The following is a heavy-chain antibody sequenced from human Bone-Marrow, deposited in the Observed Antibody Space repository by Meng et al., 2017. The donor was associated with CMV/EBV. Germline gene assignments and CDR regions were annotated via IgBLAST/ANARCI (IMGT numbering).Heavy chain of an antibody. CDR2: ISSSSSYI. CDR1: GFTFSSYS. D-gene: IGHD2/OR15-2a*01. Sequence: GESLKISCAASGFTFSSYSMNWVRQAPGKGLEWVSSISSSSSYIYYADSVKGRFTISRDNAKNSLYLQMNSLRAEDTAVYYCADSNRGLYYYGMEVWGQGTTVTVSS. V-gene: IGHV3-21*01. CDR3: ADSNRGLYYYGMEV. J-gene: IGHJ6*02.